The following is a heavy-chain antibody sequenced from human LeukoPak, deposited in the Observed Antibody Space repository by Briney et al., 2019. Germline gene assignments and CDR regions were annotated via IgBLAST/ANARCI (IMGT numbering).Heavy chain of an antibody. D-gene: IGHD2-15*01. CDR1: GYNFRHYG. V-gene: IGHV1-18*01. Sequence: ASVKVCCKTSGYNFRHYGISWVRQAPGQGLEWMAWISGGYNGDSNYALKLRGRLTMTTDTSTSTAYMELRSLRSDDTAVYYCARDEKKYCSGGSCPAYFDYWGQGTLVTVSS. CDR2: ISGGYNGDS. J-gene: IGHJ4*02. CDR3: ARDEKKYCSGGSCPAYFDY.